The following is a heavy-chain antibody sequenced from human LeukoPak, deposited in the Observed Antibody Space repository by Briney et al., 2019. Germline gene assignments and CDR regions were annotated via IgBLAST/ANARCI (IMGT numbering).Heavy chain of an antibody. CDR3: ARGVTTYPRDYYYMDV. CDR2: IYYSGST. Sequence: SQTLSLTCTVSGGSISSGVYYWSWIRQHPGKGLEWIGYIYYSGSTYYNPSLNSRVTISVDTSKNQFSLKLSSVTAADTAVYYCARGVTTYPRDYYYMDVWGKGTTVTVSS. CDR1: GGSISSGVYY. V-gene: IGHV4-31*03. D-gene: IGHD4-11*01. J-gene: IGHJ6*03.